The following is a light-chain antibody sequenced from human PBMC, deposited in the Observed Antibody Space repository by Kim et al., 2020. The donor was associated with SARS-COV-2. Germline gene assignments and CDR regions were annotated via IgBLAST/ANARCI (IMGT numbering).Light chain of an antibody. J-gene: IGLJ3*02. CDR3: ALYMGSGIWV. Sequence: QTVVTQEPSFSVSPGGTVTLTCGLSSGSVSATYYPSWYQQTPGQAPRTLIYNTNTRSSGVPDRFSGSILGNKAALTITGAQADDECDYYCALYMGSGIWVFGGGTQLTVL. CDR1: SGSVSATYY. CDR2: NTN. V-gene: IGLV8-61*01.